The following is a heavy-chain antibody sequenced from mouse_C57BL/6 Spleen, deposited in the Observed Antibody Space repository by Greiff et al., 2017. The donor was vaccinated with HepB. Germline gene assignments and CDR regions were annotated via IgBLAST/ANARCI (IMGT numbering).Heavy chain of an antibody. D-gene: IGHD2-4*01. V-gene: IGHV5-4*01. CDR3: ARETDYDEGYYAMDY. Sequence: EVKVEESGGGLVKPGGSLKLSCAASGFTFSSYAMSWVRQTPEKRLEWVATISDGGSYTYYPDNVKGRFTISRDNAKNNLYLQMSHLKSEDTAMYYCARETDYDEGYYAMDYWGQGTSVTVSS. J-gene: IGHJ4*01. CDR1: GFTFSSYA. CDR2: ISDGGSYT.